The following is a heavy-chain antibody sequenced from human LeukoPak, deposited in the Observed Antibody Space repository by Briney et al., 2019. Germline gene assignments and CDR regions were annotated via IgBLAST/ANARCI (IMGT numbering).Heavy chain of an antibody. CDR2: IYYSGST. J-gene: IGHJ5*02. CDR3: ARTPPATTGDFDD. V-gene: IGHV4-31*03. CDR1: GGSISGYY. D-gene: IGHD4-17*01. Sequence: SQTLSLTCTVSGGSISGYYWSWIRQHPGEGLEWIGYIYYSGSTFYNPSLKSRVTISVDTSKNQFSLKLSSVTAGDTAVYYCARTPPATTGDFDDWGQGTLVTVSS.